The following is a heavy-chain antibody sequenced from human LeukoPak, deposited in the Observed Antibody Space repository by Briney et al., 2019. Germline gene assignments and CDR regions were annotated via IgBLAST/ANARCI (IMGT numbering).Heavy chain of an antibody. D-gene: IGHD6-13*01. CDR1: GFTFGDYA. V-gene: IGHV3-49*03. CDR3: TRGPGVAAAGSYFQH. Sequence: PGGSLRLSCTASGFTFGDYAMSWFRQAPGKGLEWVGFIRSKAYGGTTEYAASVKGRFTISRDDSKSIAYLQMNSLKTEDTAVYYCTRGPGVAAAGSYFQHWGQGTLVTVSS. CDR2: IRSKAYGGTT. J-gene: IGHJ1*01.